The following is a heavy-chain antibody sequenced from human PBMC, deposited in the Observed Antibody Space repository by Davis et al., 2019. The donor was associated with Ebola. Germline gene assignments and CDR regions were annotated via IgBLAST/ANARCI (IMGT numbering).Heavy chain of an antibody. CDR2: ITSSGDYS. J-gene: IGHJ4*02. D-gene: IGHD6-6*01. CDR1: GFTFSTYA. CDR3: AKGDTGSSTYDF. V-gene: IGHV3-23*01. Sequence: GESLKISCAASGFTFSTYAMSWVRQAPGKGLECVSYITSSGDYSEYTDPVKGRFTVSRDNSKNTLYLQMNSLRAEDTAVYYCAKGDTGSSTYDFWGQGTLVTVSS.